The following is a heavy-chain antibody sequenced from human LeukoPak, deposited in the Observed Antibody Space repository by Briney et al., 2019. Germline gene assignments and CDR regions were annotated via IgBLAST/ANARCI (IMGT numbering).Heavy chain of an antibody. CDR3: ARERYSYGSSWFDP. Sequence: ASETLSLTCTVSGGSISSYYWSWIRQPAGKGPEWIGRIYTSGSTNYNPSLKSRVTMSVDTSKNQFSLKLSSVTAADTAVYYCARERYSYGSSWFDPWGQGTLVTVSS. V-gene: IGHV4-4*07. D-gene: IGHD5-18*01. CDR2: IYTSGST. J-gene: IGHJ5*02. CDR1: GGSISSYY.